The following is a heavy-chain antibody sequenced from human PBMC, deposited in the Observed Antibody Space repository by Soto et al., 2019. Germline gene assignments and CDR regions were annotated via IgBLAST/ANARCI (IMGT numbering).Heavy chain of an antibody. CDR2: FHYTGST. V-gene: IGHV4-30-4*01. J-gene: IGHJ4*02. CDR1: GASVSDGEYY. Sequence: QVQLQESGPGLVKPSQTLSLTCSVSGASVSDGEYYWSWIRQSPGKGLEWIGCFHYTGSTQENPSLKSRVTISGDTSKNQFSVEVTSATAADTAVYYCARSNGSGSYYNLHFDYWGQGILVTVSS. D-gene: IGHD3-10*01. CDR3: ARSNGSGSYYNLHFDY.